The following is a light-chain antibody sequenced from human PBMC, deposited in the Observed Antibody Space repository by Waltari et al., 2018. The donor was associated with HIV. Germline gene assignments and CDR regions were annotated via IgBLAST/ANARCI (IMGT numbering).Light chain of an antibody. CDR1: NSNVGNNF. Sequence: QSVLTQSPSASKTPGQRVLMSCSGTNSNVGNNFVSWFQQVPGGAPKLVIYRNDRRSSGVPDRFSAAKSGSSASLAISGLQSDDEADYFCASWDDKLSHWVFGGGTKLTV. J-gene: IGLJ3*02. V-gene: IGLV1-47*01. CDR3: ASWDDKLSHWV. CDR2: RND.